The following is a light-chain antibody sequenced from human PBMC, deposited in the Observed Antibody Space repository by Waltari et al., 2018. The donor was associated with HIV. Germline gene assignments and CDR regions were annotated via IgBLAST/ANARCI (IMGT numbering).Light chain of an antibody. V-gene: IGKV1-39*01. CDR2: GSS. CDR3: QQTYSAPWT. Sequence: DIQTTQSPSSLSASVVDSVPTTCRASQNINRYLNWYQQKSGKAPNLLINGSSTLQSGVPSRFSGSGSGTDFTLTISGLHPEDFATYYCQQTYSAPWTFAQGTKVEI. J-gene: IGKJ1*01. CDR1: QNINRY.